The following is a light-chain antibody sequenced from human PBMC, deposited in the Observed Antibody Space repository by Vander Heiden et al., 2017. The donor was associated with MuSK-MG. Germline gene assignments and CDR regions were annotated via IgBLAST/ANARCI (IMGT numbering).Light chain of an antibody. CDR2: GKN. Sequence: SSELTQDPAVSVALGQTVRITCQGDSLRSYYASWYQQKTGQAPVLVIYGKNNRPSGIPDRFSGSSSGNTAYLTITGAQAEDEADYYCNSRDSSGNHVVLGGGTKL. J-gene: IGLJ2*01. CDR1: SLRSYY. V-gene: IGLV3-19*01. CDR3: NSRDSSGNHVV.